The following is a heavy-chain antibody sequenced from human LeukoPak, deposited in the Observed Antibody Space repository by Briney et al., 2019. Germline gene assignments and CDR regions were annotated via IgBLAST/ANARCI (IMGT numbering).Heavy chain of an antibody. Sequence: GGSLRLSCAASGFTVSTNYMSWVRQAPGKGLEWVSVIYRGGSTYYADSVKGRFTISRDNSKNTLYLQMNSLRAEDTAVYYCARDKLYYGMDVWGQGTTVTVSS. CDR1: GFTVSTNY. J-gene: IGHJ6*02. CDR3: ARDKLYYGMDV. D-gene: IGHD5-24*01. V-gene: IGHV3-66*01. CDR2: IYRGGST.